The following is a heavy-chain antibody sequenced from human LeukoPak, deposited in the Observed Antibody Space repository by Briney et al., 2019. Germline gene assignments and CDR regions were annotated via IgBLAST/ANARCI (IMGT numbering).Heavy chain of an antibody. V-gene: IGHV1-2*02. D-gene: IGHD6-13*01. J-gene: IGHJ5*02. CDR3: ATESVAAAGNDLRWFDP. Sequence: GASVKVPCKASGDTFTGYYMHWVRQAPGQGLEWMGWINPNSGGTNYAQKFQGRVTMTRDTSISTAYMELSSLRSEDTAVYYCATESVAAAGNDLRWFDPWGQGTLVTVSS. CDR1: GDTFTGYY. CDR2: INPNSGGT.